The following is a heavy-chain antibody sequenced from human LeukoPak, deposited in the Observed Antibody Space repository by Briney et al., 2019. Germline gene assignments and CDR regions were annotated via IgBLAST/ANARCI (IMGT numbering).Heavy chain of an antibody. V-gene: IGHV4-59*01. CDR3: ARVKGSNWFDP. J-gene: IGHJ5*02. D-gene: IGHD6-6*01. CDR2: IYNSEST. Sequence: PSETLSLTCAVYGGSFSGYYWSWIRQPPGKGLEWIGYIYNSESTYYNPSLKSRVTISLDTSKNQFSLRLNSVTAADTAVYYCARVKGSNWFDPWGQGTLVTVSS. CDR1: GGSFSGYY.